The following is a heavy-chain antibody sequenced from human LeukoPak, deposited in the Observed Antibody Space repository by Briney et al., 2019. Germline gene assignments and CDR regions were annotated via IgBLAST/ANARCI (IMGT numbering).Heavy chain of an antibody. CDR3: ARLAAAGPIHYFDY. CDR2: IYYSGST. V-gene: IGHV4-39*01. Sequence: PSLTLSLTCTVSGGSISSGSYYWGWIRQPPGKGLEWIGSIYYSGSTYYNPSLKSRVTISVDTSKNQFSLKLSSVTAADTAVYYCARLAAAGPIHYFDYWGQGTLVTVSS. D-gene: IGHD6-13*01. J-gene: IGHJ4*02. CDR1: GGSISSGSYY.